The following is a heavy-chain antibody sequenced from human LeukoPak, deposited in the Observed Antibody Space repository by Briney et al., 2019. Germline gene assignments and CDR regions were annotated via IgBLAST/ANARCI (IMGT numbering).Heavy chain of an antibody. J-gene: IGHJ4*02. CDR2: ISSSGSTI. CDR3: ARVDVYYDSSGYFLDYFDY. V-gene: IGHV3-11*04. Sequence: GGSLRLSCAASGFTFSDYYMSWIRQAPGKGLEWVSYISSSGSTIYYADSVKGRFTISRDNAKNSLYLQMNSLRAEDTAVYYCARVDVYYDSSGYFLDYFDYWGQGTLVTVSS. CDR1: GFTFSDYY. D-gene: IGHD3-22*01.